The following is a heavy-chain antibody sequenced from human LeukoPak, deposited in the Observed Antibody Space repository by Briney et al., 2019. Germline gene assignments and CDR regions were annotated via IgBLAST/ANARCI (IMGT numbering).Heavy chain of an antibody. D-gene: IGHD5-18*01. CDR1: GFTFSTFA. CDR2: ISETGRST. Sequence: GGSLRLSCVASGFTFSTFAMNWVRQAPGKGLEWVSTISETGRSTYYADSVKGQFTISRDNSKDTLYLQMNSLRAEDTAVYYCAKDRGYSYGISEYWGQGTLVTVSS. J-gene: IGHJ4*02. V-gene: IGHV3-23*01. CDR3: AKDRGYSYGISEY.